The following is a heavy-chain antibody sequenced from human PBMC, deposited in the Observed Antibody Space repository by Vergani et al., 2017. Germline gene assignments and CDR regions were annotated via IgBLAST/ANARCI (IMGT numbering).Heavy chain of an antibody. CDR2: IFSNDEK. CDR1: GFSLSDTRMG. Sequence: QVTLKESGPVLVKPTETLTLTCTVSGFSLSDTRMGVSWIRQPPGKALEWLAHIFSNDEKSYSTSLKSSLTISKDTSKSQVVLTMTNMDPVDTATYYCAHSRPPVFFDYWGQGTLVTVSS. V-gene: IGHV2-26*01. D-gene: IGHD5-18*01. CDR3: AHSRPPVFFDY. J-gene: IGHJ4*02.